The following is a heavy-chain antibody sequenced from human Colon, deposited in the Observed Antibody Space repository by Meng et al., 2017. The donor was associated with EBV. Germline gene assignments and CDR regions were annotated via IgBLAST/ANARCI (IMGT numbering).Heavy chain of an antibody. CDR2: IYHSGST. J-gene: IGHJ4*02. CDR3: ARVGAYCGGDCYHPR. Sequence: QVQLQEPSPGRVKPSGTLSLTCAVSGGSLSSRNWWSWVRQPPGKGLEWIGEIYHSGSTNYNPSLKSRVTISVDESKNQFSLRLSSVTAADTAVYYCARVGAYCGGDCYHPRWGQGTLVTVSS. D-gene: IGHD2-21*02. CDR1: GGSLSSRNW. V-gene: IGHV4-4*02.